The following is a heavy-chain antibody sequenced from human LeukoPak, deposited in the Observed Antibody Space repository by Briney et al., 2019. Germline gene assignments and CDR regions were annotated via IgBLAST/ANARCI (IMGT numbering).Heavy chain of an antibody. D-gene: IGHD3-22*01. Sequence: SETLSLTCTVSGGSISSSCYYWGWIRQPPGKGLEWIGSIYYSGSTYYNPSLKSRVTISVDTSKNQFSLKLSSVTAADTAVYYCARHLYYDSSGTPCGRKPCYFDYWGQGTLVTVSS. CDR2: IYYSGST. CDR3: ARHLYYDSSGTPCGRKPCYFDY. V-gene: IGHV4-39*01. CDR1: GGSISSSCYY. J-gene: IGHJ4*02.